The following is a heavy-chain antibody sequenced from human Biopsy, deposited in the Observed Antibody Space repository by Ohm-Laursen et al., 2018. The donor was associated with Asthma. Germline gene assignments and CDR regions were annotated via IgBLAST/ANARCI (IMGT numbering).Heavy chain of an antibody. CDR3: ARGDRSNWSHYYFDY. V-gene: IGHV3-53*01. D-gene: IGHD1-20*01. J-gene: IGHJ4*02. CDR2: IYSGGTS. Sequence: SLRLSCAASGFTVSRYHMFWVRQAPGKGLAWVSVIYSGGTSHTADSVRGRFTITRDYSKNTLYLKMHSLRAEDTAVYYCARGDRSNWSHYYFDYWGQGTLVTVSS. CDR1: GFTVSRYH.